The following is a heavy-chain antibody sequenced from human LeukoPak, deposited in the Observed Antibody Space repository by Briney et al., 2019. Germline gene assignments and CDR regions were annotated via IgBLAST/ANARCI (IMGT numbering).Heavy chain of an antibody. D-gene: IGHD5-18*01. J-gene: IGHJ4*02. Sequence: GGSLRLSCAASGFTVSSNYMSWVRQAPGKGLEWVSVIYSGGSTYYADSVKGRFTISRDNSKSTLYLQMNSLRAEDTAVYYCARDDGSYGFSYWGQGTLVTVSS. CDR2: IYSGGST. V-gene: IGHV3-66*01. CDR3: ARDDGSYGFSY. CDR1: GFTVSSNY.